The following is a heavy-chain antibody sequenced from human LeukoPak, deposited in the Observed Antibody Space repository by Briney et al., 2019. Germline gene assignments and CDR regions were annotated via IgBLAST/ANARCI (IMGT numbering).Heavy chain of an antibody. CDR2: ISYDGSNK. CDR3: AKDLGRWLQHPGQADY. V-gene: IGHV3-30*04. D-gene: IGHD5-24*01. Sequence: GGSLRLSCAASGFTFSSYAMHWVRQAPGKGLEWVAVISYDGSNKYYADSVKGRFTISRDNSKNTLYLQMNSLRAEDTAVYYCAKDLGRWLQHPGQADYWGQGTLVTVSS. J-gene: IGHJ4*02. CDR1: GFTFSSYA.